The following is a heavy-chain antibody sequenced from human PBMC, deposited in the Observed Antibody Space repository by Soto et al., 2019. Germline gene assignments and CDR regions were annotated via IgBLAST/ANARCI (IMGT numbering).Heavy chain of an antibody. CDR1: GFVFSDYY. CDR3: ARFRAAGIYYYYGMNV. J-gene: IGHJ6*02. V-gene: IGHV3-11*01. CDR2: ISNSGSTI. Sequence: QVQLVESGGGLVKPGGSLRLSCAASGFVFSDYYMNWIRQAPGKGLEWISYISNSGSTIYYADSVKGRFTISRDNVKNSVSQELQSLRAEDTALYFCARFRAAGIYYYYGMNVWGQGTTVTVSS. D-gene: IGHD6-13*01.